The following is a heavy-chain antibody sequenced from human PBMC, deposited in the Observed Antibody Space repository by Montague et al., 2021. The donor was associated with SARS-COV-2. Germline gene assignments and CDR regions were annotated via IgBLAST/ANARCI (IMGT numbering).Heavy chain of an antibody. CDR2: INSDGSST. V-gene: IGHV3-74*01. CDR1: GFTFSSYW. D-gene: IGHD3-10*01. J-gene: IGHJ4*02. Sequence: SLRLSCAASGFTFSSYWMHWVRQAPGKGLVWVSRINSDGSSTSYADSVKGRFTISRDNAKNTLYLQMNSLRAEDTAVYYCANLTMVRGAEPYYFDYWGQGTLVTVSS. CDR3: ANLTMVRGAEPYYFDY.